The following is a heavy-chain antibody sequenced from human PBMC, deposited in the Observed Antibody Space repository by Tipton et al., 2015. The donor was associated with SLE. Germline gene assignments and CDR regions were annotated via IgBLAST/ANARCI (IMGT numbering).Heavy chain of an antibody. D-gene: IGHD3-16*01. Sequence: TLSLTCAVYGGSFSGYYWSWIRQPPGKGLEWIGEISHSGSTNYNPSLKSRVSISVDTSKNQFSLKLSSVTAADTAVYYCARDGGGWGQGTLVTVSS. J-gene: IGHJ4*02. CDR2: ISHSGST. V-gene: IGHV4-34*01. CDR3: ARDGGG. CDR1: GGSFSGYY.